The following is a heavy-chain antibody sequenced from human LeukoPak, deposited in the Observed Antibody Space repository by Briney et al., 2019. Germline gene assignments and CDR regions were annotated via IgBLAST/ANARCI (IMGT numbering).Heavy chain of an antibody. J-gene: IGHJ4*02. CDR1: GFSFSTYA. Sequence: GGSLRLSCAASGFSFSTYAMNWVRQAPGKGLEWVSAISGSGGNAYYGDSMKGRFTISRDNSKNTLYLQMNSLRAEDTAVYYCAKSVIFGDYTNLPFDCWGQGTLVTVST. D-gene: IGHD3-10*01. CDR3: AKSVIFGDYTNLPFDC. V-gene: IGHV3-23*01. CDR2: ISGSGGNA.